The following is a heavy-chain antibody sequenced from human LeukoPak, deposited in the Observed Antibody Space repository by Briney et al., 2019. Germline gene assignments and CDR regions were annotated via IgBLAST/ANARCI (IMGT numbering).Heavy chain of an antibody. J-gene: IGHJ4*02. Sequence: SETLSLTCTVSGGSISSGSYYWSWIRQPAGKGLEWIGRIYTSGSTNYNPSLKSRVTISVDTSKNQFSLKLSSVTAADTAVYYCAREGDYGSGINWGQGTLVTVSS. V-gene: IGHV4-61*02. D-gene: IGHD3-10*01. CDR1: GGSISSGSYY. CDR2: IYTSGST. CDR3: AREGDYGSGIN.